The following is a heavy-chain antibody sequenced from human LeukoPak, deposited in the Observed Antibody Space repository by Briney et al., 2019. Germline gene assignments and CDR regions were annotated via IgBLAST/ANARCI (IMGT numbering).Heavy chain of an antibody. Sequence: SETLSLTCTVSGGSISSYYWSWIRQPPGKGLEWIGYIYYSGSTNYNPSLKSRVTISVDTSKNQFSLKLSSVTAADTAVYYCARGVGYCSGGSCYFHYYCGMDVWGQGTTVTVSS. J-gene: IGHJ6*02. V-gene: IGHV4-59*01. CDR3: ARGVGYCSGGSCYFHYYCGMDV. D-gene: IGHD2-15*01. CDR1: GGSISSYY. CDR2: IYYSGST.